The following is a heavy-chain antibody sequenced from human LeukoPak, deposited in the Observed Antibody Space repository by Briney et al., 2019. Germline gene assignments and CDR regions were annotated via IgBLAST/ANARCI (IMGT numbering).Heavy chain of an antibody. CDR2: VKYGGSDK. Sequence: GGSLTLSCAASGFTFSGFGMHWVRQAPGKGLEWVSFVKYGGSDKRYADSVKGRFTISRDDSKNTVFLQVNSLRDEDTAVYYCAKDFQWAFDYWGQGTQVTVSS. CDR1: GFTFSGFG. D-gene: IGHD2-8*01. J-gene: IGHJ4*02. V-gene: IGHV3-30*02. CDR3: AKDFQWAFDY.